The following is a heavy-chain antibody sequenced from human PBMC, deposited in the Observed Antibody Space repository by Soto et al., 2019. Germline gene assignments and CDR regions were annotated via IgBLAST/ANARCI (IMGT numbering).Heavy chain of an antibody. CDR1: GFTFSIYA. V-gene: IGHV3-23*01. D-gene: IGHD6-19*01. CDR3: AKVLKAVAGTYDY. J-gene: IGHJ4*02. CDR2: ISGSGDYT. Sequence: EVQLLESGGGLVQPGGSLRLSCAASGFTFSIYAMSWVRQAPGKGLEWGSAISGSGDYTYYADSGKGRVAISRDNSKNTLDLQTNSLRAEDTPVYYCAKVLKAVAGTYDYWGQGTLVTVSS.